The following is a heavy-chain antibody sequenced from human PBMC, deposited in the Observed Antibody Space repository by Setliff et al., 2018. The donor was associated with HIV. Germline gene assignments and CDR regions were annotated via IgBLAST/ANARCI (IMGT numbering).Heavy chain of an antibody. CDR2: ISGRGTNT. D-gene: IGHD2-15*01. J-gene: IGHJ6*03. V-gene: IGHV3-23*01. Sequence: GGSLRLSCAASGFTFSSFAMNWVRQAPGKGLEWVSTISGRGTNTYYADSVKGRFTISRDNSKNTLSLQLNSPRAEDSAVYYCTKAGGGILYFYYMDVWGKGTTVTVSS. CDR3: TKAGGGILYFYYMDV. CDR1: GFTFSSFA.